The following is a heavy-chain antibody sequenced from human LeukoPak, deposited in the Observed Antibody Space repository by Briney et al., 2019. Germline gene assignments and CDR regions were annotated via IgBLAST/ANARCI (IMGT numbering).Heavy chain of an antibody. V-gene: IGHV3-43*02. CDR2: ISGDGGST. J-gene: IGHJ4*02. D-gene: IGHD3-10*01. Sequence: GGSLRLSCAASGFTFDDYAMHWVRQAPGKGLGGVSLISGDGGSTYFADSVKGRFTISRDNSKNSLYLQMNSLRTEDTALYYCAKDLQDLLWFGESLGAFDYWGQGTLVTVSS. CDR1: GFTFDDYA. CDR3: AKDLQDLLWFGESLGAFDY.